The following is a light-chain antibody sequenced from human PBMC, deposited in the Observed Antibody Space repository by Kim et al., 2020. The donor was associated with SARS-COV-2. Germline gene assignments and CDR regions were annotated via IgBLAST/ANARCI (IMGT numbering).Light chain of an antibody. Sequence: QSVLTQPASVSGSPGQSITISCTGTSSDVGGYNYVSWYQQHPGKAPNLMVYDVSQRPSGVSNRFSGSKSGNTASLTISGLQAEDEADYYCSSYTSSSTWVFGGGTQLTVL. J-gene: IGLJ3*02. CDR2: DVS. CDR1: SSDVGGYNY. CDR3: SSYTSSSTWV. V-gene: IGLV2-14*01.